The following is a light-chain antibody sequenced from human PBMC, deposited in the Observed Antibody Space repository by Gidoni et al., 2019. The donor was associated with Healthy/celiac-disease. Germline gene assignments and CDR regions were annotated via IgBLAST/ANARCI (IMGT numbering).Light chain of an antibody. CDR2: GAS. Sequence: EIVMTQSPATLSVAPGERATLSCRASQSVSSNLAWYQQKPVQAPRLLIYGASTRATGIPARFSGSGSGTEFTLTISSLPSEDFTVYYCQQYNNWPPYTFGQGTKLEIK. CDR3: QQYNNWPPYT. V-gene: IGKV3-15*01. J-gene: IGKJ2*01. CDR1: QSVSSN.